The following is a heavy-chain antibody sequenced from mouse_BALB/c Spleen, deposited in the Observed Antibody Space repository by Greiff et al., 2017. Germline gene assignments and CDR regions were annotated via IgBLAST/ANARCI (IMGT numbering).Heavy chain of an antibody. D-gene: IGHD3-3*01. CDR1: GYTFTSYW. Sequence: QVQLQQSGAELAKPGASVKMSCKASGYTFTSYWMHWVKQRPGQGLEWIGYINPSTGYTEYNQKFKDKATLTADKSSSTAYKQLSSLTSEDSAVYYCARGWDYAMDYWGQGTSVTVSS. V-gene: IGHV1-7*01. CDR2: INPSTGYT. CDR3: ARGWDYAMDY. J-gene: IGHJ4*01.